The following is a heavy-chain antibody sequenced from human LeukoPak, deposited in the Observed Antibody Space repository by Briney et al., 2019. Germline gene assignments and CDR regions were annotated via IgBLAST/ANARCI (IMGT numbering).Heavy chain of an antibody. D-gene: IGHD5-18*01. CDR1: GASISSYY. V-gene: IGHV4-59*01. CDR3: ARVGYSYGNDY. CDR2: IYYSGNT. J-gene: IGHJ4*02. Sequence: SETLSLTCTVSGASISSYYWDWIRQPPGKGLEWIGYIYYSGNTNYNPSLKSRVTISIDTSKNQFSLKLSSLTAADTAVYYCARVGYSYGNDYWGQGTLVTVSS.